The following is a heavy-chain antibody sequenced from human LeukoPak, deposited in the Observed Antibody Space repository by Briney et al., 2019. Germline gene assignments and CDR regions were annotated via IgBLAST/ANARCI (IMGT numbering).Heavy chain of an antibody. J-gene: IGHJ2*01. V-gene: IGHV4-39*01. Sequence: SETLSLTCNVSGGLITNYYWSWIRQPPGKGLEWIGSTYYSGSTYSNPSFKSRVTISVDTSKNQFSLKLSSVTAADTAVYSCARRPYDSSGYYYVNWFFDLWGRGTLVTVSS. CDR1: GGLITNYY. CDR3: ARRPYDSSGYYYVNWFFDL. CDR2: TYYSGST. D-gene: IGHD3-22*01.